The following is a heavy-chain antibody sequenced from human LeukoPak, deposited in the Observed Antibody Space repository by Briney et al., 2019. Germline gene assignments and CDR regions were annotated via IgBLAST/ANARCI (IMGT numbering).Heavy chain of an antibody. CDR1: GFSFSSYG. D-gene: IGHD1-26*01. J-gene: IGHJ6*01. CDR3: AKMKGHPLPKYYMDV. Sequence: GGSLRLSCGASGFSFSSYGMHWVRQAPGKGLEWVASIWPDGSKRFYADSVKGRFTISRDNAKNTLYVQMNSLRAEDTAIYYCAKMKGHPLPKYYMDVWGQGTSVTVSS. CDR2: IWPDGSKR. V-gene: IGHV3-30*02.